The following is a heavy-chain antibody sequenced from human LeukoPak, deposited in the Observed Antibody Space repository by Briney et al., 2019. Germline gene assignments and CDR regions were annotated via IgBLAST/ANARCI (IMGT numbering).Heavy chain of an antibody. D-gene: IGHD3-22*01. J-gene: IGHJ3*02. CDR1: GFPFSSYA. V-gene: IGHV3-21*04. CDR2: ISSTSSNI. CDR3: AKDPIVVVMTDAFDI. Sequence: GGSLRLSCAASGFPFSSYAMNWVRQAPGKGLEWVSSISSTSSNIYYADSVKGRFTISRDNAKKSLYLQMNSLRAEDTAVYYCAKDPIVVVMTDAFDIWGQGTMVTVSS.